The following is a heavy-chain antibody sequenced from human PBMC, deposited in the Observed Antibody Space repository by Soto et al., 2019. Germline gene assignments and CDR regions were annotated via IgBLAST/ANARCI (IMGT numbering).Heavy chain of an antibody. Sequence: QVQLQESGPGLAKPSETLSLTCTVSDDSISSYYWSWIRQPPGKGLEWIGNIHYTGSTNYNPSLRSLVTISVDTSKKQFSLKLSSVTAADTAVYYCARSVVVTDTRVFDYWGQGTLVTVSS. J-gene: IGHJ4*02. D-gene: IGHD2-21*02. V-gene: IGHV4-59*01. CDR1: DDSISSYY. CDR2: IHYTGST. CDR3: ARSVVVTDTRVFDY.